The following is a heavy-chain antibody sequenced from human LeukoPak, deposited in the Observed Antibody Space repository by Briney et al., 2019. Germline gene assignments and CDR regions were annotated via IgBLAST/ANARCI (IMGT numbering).Heavy chain of an antibody. D-gene: IGHD3-22*01. Sequence: GGSLRLSCAASGFTFSSYWMSWVRQAPGKGLEWVANIKQDGSEKYYVDSVKGRFTISRDNAKSSLYLQMNSLRAEDTAVYYCARDSGPLEYYYDSSGYGYFDYWGQGTLVTVSS. J-gene: IGHJ4*02. CDR2: IKQDGSEK. V-gene: IGHV3-7*01. CDR3: ARDSGPLEYYYDSSGYGYFDY. CDR1: GFTFSSYW.